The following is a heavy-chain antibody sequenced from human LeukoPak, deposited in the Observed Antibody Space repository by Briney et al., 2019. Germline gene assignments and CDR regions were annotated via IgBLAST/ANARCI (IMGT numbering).Heavy chain of an antibody. J-gene: IGHJ6*03. Sequence: SETLSLTCTVSGGSISSYYWSWIRQPAGKGLEWIGRIYTSGSTNYSPSLKSRVTMSADTSKNQFSLKLSSVTAADTAVYYCARDIVGATGYYYYMDVWGKGTTVTVSS. CDR1: GGSISSYY. V-gene: IGHV4-4*07. CDR3: ARDIVGATGYYYYMDV. CDR2: IYTSGST. D-gene: IGHD1-26*01.